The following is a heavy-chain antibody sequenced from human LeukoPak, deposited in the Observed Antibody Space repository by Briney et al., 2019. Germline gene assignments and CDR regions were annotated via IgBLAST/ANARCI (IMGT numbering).Heavy chain of an antibody. CDR3: ARDLNTGMDV. D-gene: IGHD2/OR15-2a*01. V-gene: IGHV3-11*05. CDR1: GFTFSDYY. J-gene: IGHJ6*02. CDR2: ISGNSRFR. Sequence: TGGSLSLSCAASGFTFSDYYINWIRQAPGKGLEWLSYISGNSRFREYADSVKGRFTISRDNAQNLLYLQMNNLRAEDTAVYYCARDLNTGMDVWGRGTTVTVSS.